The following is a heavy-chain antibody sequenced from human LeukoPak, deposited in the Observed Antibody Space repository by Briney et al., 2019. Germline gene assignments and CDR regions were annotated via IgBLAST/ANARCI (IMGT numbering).Heavy chain of an antibody. V-gene: IGHV4-4*09. CDR2: IYDSGST. D-gene: IGHD3-10*01. CDR1: GGSISNYY. CDR3: AVYYYGSGSDRTDY. J-gene: IGHJ4*02. Sequence: SETLSLTCSVSGGSISNYYWSWIRQPPGKGLEWIGYIYDSGSTNYNPTLKSRVTISVDMSKNQFSLRLSSVTAADTAVYYCAVYYYGSGSDRTDYWGQGTLVTVSS.